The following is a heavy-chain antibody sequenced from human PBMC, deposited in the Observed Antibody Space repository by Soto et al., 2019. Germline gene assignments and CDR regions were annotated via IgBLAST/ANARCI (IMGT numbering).Heavy chain of an antibody. V-gene: IGHV4-39*01. J-gene: IGHJ6*02. CDR3: RSSSRYGTDV. Sequence: QLQLQESGPGLVKPSETLSLSCTVSGGSITSSFYWGWIRQPPGKGLEWIGSIYGTGNTYYNPSLKVRVTISADRSKNQFSLNLISVTAADTAVYYCRSSSRYGTDVWGQGARVSVSS. CDR1: GGSITSSFY. CDR2: IYGTGNT. D-gene: IGHD6-13*01.